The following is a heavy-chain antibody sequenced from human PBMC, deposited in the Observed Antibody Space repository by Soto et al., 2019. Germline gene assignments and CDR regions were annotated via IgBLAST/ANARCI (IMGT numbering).Heavy chain of an antibody. CDR1: GFTFSSYA. CDR3: AKDGTDDYVWGSYRYMVY. CDR2: ISGSGGST. D-gene: IGHD3-16*02. J-gene: IGHJ4*02. V-gene: IGHV3-23*04. Sequence: EVQLVESGGGLVQPGGSLRLSCAASGFTFSSYAMSWVRQAPGKGLEWVSAISGSGGSTYYADSVKGRFTISRDNSKNTLYLQMNSLRAEDTAVYYCAKDGTDDYVWGSYRYMVYWGQGTLVTVSS.